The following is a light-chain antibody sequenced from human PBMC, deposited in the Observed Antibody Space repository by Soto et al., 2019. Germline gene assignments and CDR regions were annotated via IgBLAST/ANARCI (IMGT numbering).Light chain of an antibody. Sequence: QSALTQPASVSGSPGQSITISCTGTSSDVGGYNYVSWYQQNPGKAPKLMIYEVTNRPSGVSNRFSGSKSGNTASLTISGLQAEGEADYYCSSYTTSRTVVFGGGTKLTVL. J-gene: IGLJ2*01. CDR3: SSYTTSRTVV. CDR2: EVT. V-gene: IGLV2-14*01. CDR1: SSDVGGYNY.